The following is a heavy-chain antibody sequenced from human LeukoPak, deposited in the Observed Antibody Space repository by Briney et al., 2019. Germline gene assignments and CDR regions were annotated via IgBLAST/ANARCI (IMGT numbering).Heavy chain of an antibody. V-gene: IGHV4-59*01. D-gene: IGHD4-17*01. CDR2: IYYSGST. J-gene: IGHJ5*02. CDR3: ARSLTTVTINWFDH. Sequence: SETLSLTCTVSGGSISSYYWGWVRQPPGKALEWIGNIYYSGSTNYNPSLKSRVTISVDTSKNQFSLKLSSVTAADTAVYYCARSLTTVTINWFDHWGQGTLVTVSS. CDR1: GGSISSYY.